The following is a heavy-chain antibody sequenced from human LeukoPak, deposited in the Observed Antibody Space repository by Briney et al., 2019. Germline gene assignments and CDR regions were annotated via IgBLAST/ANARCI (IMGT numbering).Heavy chain of an antibody. Sequence: GGSLRLSCAASGFTFSSYEMNWVRQAPGKGLEWVSYISSSGSPIYYADSVKGRFTISRDNVKNSLHLQMNNLRAEDTAVYYCARYSADSGWLDYWGQGTLVTVSS. CDR3: ARYSADSGWLDY. V-gene: IGHV3-48*03. CDR1: GFTFSSYE. J-gene: IGHJ4*02. CDR2: ISSSGSPI. D-gene: IGHD6-19*01.